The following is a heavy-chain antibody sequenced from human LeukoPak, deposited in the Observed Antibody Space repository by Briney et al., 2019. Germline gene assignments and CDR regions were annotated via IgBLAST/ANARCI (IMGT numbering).Heavy chain of an antibody. CDR2: IYYSGST. D-gene: IGHD5-18*01. CDR3: ARMGHIEGYSYGLYFDY. Sequence: SETLSLTCTVSGGSISSYYWSWIRQPPGKGLEWIGYIYYSGSTNYNPSLKSRVTISVDTSRNQFSLTVSFVTAADTAVYYCARMGHIEGYSYGLYFDYWGQGTLVTVSS. CDR1: GGSISSYY. V-gene: IGHV4-59*12. J-gene: IGHJ4*02.